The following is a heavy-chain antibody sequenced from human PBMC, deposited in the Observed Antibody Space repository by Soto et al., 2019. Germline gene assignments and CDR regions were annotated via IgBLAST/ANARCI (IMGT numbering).Heavy chain of an antibody. Sequence: GGSLRLSCAASGFTVSSNYMSWVRQAPGKGLEWVSVIYSGGSTYYADSVKGRFTISRDNSKNTMYLQMNSLRAEDTAVYYCASAEDLEWLSSWGQGTLATVSS. D-gene: IGHD3-3*01. J-gene: IGHJ5*02. V-gene: IGHV3-66*01. CDR1: GFTVSSNY. CDR3: ASAEDLEWLSS. CDR2: IYSGGST.